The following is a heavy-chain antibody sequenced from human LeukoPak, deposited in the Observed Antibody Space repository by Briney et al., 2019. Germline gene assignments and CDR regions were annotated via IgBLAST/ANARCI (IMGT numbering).Heavy chain of an antibody. J-gene: IGHJ4*02. CDR3: ATIAARPSPYGDYYFDY. CDR2: INHSGST. CDR1: GGSFSGYY. D-gene: IGHD6-6*01. Sequence: SETLSLTRAVYGGSFSGYYWSWIRQPPGKGLEWIGEINHSGSTNYNPSLKSRVTISVDTSENQFSLKLSSVTAADTAVYYCATIAARPSPYGDYYFDYWGQGTLVTVSS. V-gene: IGHV4-34*01.